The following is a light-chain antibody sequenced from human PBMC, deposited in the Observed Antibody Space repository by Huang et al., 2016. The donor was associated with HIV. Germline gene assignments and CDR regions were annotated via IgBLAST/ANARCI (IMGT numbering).Light chain of an antibody. Sequence: DIQMTQSPSSVSASIGDRVTITCRASQGISGWLAWYQQRPGRPPKLLIYAASSLHTDVPLRFSGSGSGTHFTLTSSSLQPEDFASYYCQQTHSFPLTFGGGTKVGIK. J-gene: IGKJ4*01. V-gene: IGKV1-12*01. CDR3: QQTHSFPLT. CDR1: QGISGW. CDR2: AAS.